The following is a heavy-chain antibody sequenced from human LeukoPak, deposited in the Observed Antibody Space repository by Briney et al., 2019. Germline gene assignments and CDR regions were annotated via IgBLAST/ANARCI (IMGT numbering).Heavy chain of an antibody. CDR2: VFYSGTT. Sequence: KPSETLSLTCTVSGASISSHYWTWIRQSPGKRLKWIGYVFYSGTTSYSPSLNSRVTIPIDTSKNQFSLKLSSVTAADTAVYLCARHVDFFDAFDIWGQGTMVTVSS. J-gene: IGHJ3*02. CDR3: ARHVDFFDAFDI. V-gene: IGHV4-59*08. D-gene: IGHD2/OR15-2a*01. CDR1: GASISSHY.